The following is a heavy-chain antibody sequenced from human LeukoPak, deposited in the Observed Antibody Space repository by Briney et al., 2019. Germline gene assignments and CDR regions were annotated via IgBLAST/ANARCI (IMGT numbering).Heavy chain of an antibody. V-gene: IGHV4-30-2*01. D-gene: IGHD1-26*01. J-gene: IGHJ4*02. CDR3: ARVRGSYIFLFAVYDY. CDR1: GGSISSGGYS. Sequence: SETLSLTCAVSGGSISSGGYSWSWIRQPPGKALEWIGYIYHSGSTYYNPPLKSRVTISVDRSKIQFSLKLSSVTAADTAVYYCARVRGSYIFLFAVYDYWGQGTLVTVSS. CDR2: IYHSGST.